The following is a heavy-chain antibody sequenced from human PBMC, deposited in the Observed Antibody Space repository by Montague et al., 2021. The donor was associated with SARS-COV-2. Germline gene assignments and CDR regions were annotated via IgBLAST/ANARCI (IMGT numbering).Heavy chain of an antibody. V-gene: IGHV4-39*01. D-gene: IGHD4-11*01. Sequence: SETLSLTCNVSGDSVASNNYYWGWLRQPPGRGLEWIASVFHTGKAFYNPSLKSRSSISVDTATNRVSLKLTSVSGADTALYFCARNLPPATIFTVVTHFDFWGHGTRVTVS. J-gene: IGHJ4*01. CDR2: VFHTGKA. CDR1: GDSVASNNYY. CDR3: ARNLPPATIFTVVTHFDF.